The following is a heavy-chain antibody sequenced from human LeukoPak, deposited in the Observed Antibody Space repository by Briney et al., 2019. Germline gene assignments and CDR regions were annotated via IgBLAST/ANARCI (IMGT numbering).Heavy chain of an antibody. Sequence: ASVKVSFKASGYTFTSYYMHWVRQAPGQGLEWMGIINPSGGSTSYAQKFQGRVTMTRDTSTSTVYMELSSLRSEDTAVYYCARDRKVRGVTRTDFDYWGQGTLVTVSS. CDR1: GYTFTSYY. V-gene: IGHV1-46*01. CDR3: ARDRKVRGVTRTDFDY. CDR2: INPSGGST. D-gene: IGHD3-10*01. J-gene: IGHJ4*02.